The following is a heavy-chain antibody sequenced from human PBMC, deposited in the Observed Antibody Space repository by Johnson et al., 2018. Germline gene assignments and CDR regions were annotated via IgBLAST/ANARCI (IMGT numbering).Heavy chain of an antibody. V-gene: IGHV3-30-3*01. Sequence: QVQLVESGGGVVQPGRSLRLSCAASGFTFSSYAMHWVRQAPGKGLEWVAVISYDGSNKYYADSVKGRFTISRDNSKNTLYLQMKSLRAEDTAVYYCAREVRDSDAFDIWGQGTMVTVSS. D-gene: IGHD2-21*01. J-gene: IGHJ3*02. CDR1: GFTFSSYA. CDR2: ISYDGSNK. CDR3: AREVRDSDAFDI.